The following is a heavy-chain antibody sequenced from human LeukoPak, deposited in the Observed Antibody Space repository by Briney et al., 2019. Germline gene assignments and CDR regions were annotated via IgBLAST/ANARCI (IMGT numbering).Heavy chain of an antibody. CDR1: GFTFDDYG. D-gene: IGHD2-2*01. Sequence: PGGSLRLSCAASGFTFDDYGMSWVRQAPGKGLEWVSGFNWNGGSTGYADSVKGRFTISRDNAKNSLYLQMYSLRAEDTALYYCARALGGSSTSFPNDYWGQGTLVTVSS. V-gene: IGHV3-20*04. CDR3: ARALGGSSTSFPNDY. CDR2: FNWNGGST. J-gene: IGHJ4*02.